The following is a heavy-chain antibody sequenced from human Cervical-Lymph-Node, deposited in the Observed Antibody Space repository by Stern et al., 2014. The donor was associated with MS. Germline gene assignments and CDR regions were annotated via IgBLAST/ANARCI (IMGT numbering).Heavy chain of an antibody. CDR1: GVSISSSSYY. Sequence: VQLVESGPGLVKPSETLSLTCTVSGVSISSSSYYWGWIRQPPGKGLEWIGNIYHSGSTYYNSSLKSRLSISAEMSKNQFSLKRSSVTAADTAVYYCARYEDSSGYVYYFDSWGQGTLVTVSS. CDR3: ARYEDSSGYVYYFDS. CDR2: IYHSGST. V-gene: IGHV4-39*01. D-gene: IGHD3-22*01. J-gene: IGHJ4*02.